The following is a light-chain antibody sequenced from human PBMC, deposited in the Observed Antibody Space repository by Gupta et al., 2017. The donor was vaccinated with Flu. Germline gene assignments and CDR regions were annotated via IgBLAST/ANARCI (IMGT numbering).Light chain of an antibody. V-gene: IGKV1-39*01. J-gene: IGKJ1*01. CDR2: GTS. CDR3: QQRYITPRT. Sequence: PPSLSASVGERVTITCRPSKRISIYLHWYQQKSGKAPKLLIYGTSRVKSGVPSRFSGSGSGTDFTLSISSRQPEDFATYYCQQRYITPRTFGQGTKVEIK. CDR1: KRISIY.